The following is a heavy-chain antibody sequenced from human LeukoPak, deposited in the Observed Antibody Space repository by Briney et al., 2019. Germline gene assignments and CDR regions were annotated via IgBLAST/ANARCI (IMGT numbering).Heavy chain of an antibody. V-gene: IGHV1-46*01. CDR2: INPSGGST. D-gene: IGHD3-22*01. CDR1: GYTFTSYY. J-gene: IGHJ4*02. CDR3: ARDPKDESSGYYYFDY. Sequence: ASVKVSCKASGYTFTSYYMHWVRQAPGQGLEWMGIINPSGGSTSYAQKFQGRVTMTRDTSTSTVYMELSSLRSDDTAVYYCARDPKDESSGYYYFDYWGQGTLVTVSS.